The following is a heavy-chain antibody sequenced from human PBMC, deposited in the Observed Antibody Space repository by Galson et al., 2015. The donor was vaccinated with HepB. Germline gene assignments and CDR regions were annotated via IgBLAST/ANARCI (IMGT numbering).Heavy chain of an antibody. J-gene: IGHJ4*02. CDR1: GYTFTSRA. D-gene: IGHD2-15*01. CDR2: INPNTGNP. Sequence: SVKVSCKASGYTFTSRAMNWVRQAPGQGLEWMGWINPNTGNPTYAQGFTGRFVFSLDTSVSTAYLQISSLKAEDTAVYFCAREVGPAQFDYWGQGTLVTVSS. CDR3: AREVGPAQFDY. V-gene: IGHV7-4-1*02.